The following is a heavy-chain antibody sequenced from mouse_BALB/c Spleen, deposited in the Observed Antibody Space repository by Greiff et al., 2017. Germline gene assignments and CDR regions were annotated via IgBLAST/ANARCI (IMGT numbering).Heavy chain of an antibody. CDR2: IDPANGNT. D-gene: IGHD1-1*01. V-gene: IGHV14-3*02. J-gene: IGHJ2*01. CDR1: GFNINDSY. Sequence: EVKVVESGAELVKPGASVKLSCTASGFNINDSYMHWVKQRPEQGLEWIGRIDPANGNTKYDPKFQGKATITADTSSNTAYLQLSSLTSEDTAVYYCARDYGSSLDYWGQGTTLTVSS. CDR3: ARDYGSSLDY.